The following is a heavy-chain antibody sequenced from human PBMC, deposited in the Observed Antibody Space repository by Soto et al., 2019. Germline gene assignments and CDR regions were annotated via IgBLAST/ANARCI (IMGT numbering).Heavy chain of an antibody. Sequence: GGSLRLSCAASGFTFSSYSMNWVRQAPGKGLEWVSYISSSSSTIYYADSVKGRFTISRDNAKNSLYLQMNSLRAEDTAVYYCARDGSGSYYQGTYCMDVWGKGTTVTVSS. CDR1: GFTFSSYS. D-gene: IGHD3-10*01. J-gene: IGHJ6*03. V-gene: IGHV3-48*01. CDR3: ARDGSGSYYQGTYCMDV. CDR2: ISSSSSTI.